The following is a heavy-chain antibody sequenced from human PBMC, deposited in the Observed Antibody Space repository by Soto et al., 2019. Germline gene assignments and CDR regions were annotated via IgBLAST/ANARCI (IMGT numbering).Heavy chain of an antibody. J-gene: IGHJ6*02. CDR3: ARSRQAIYYYYYGMDV. Sequence: SLRLSCAASGFTFSSYGMHWVRQAPGKGLEWVAVISYDGSNKYYADSVKGRFTISRDNSKNTLYLQMNSLRAEDTAVYYCARSRQAIYYYYYGMDVWGQGTTVTVSS. CDR1: GFTFSSYG. V-gene: IGHV3-30*03. CDR2: ISYDGSNK.